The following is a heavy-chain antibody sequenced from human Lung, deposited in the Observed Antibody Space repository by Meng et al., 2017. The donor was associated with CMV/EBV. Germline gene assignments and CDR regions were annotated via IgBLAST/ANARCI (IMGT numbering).Heavy chain of an antibody. D-gene: IGHD6-19*01. CDR3: GRSGSGWYGGGIDY. Sequence: ASVKVSCKAAGYNFLNYDINWVRHSSGQGLDYMGWINSKSGNTDYARKFQGRVTFTRNTSINTAYMELSSLRSEDTALYYCGRSGSGWYGGGIDYWGQGALVTVSS. J-gene: IGHJ4*02. CDR1: GYNFLNYD. V-gene: IGHV1-8*01. CDR2: INSKSGNT.